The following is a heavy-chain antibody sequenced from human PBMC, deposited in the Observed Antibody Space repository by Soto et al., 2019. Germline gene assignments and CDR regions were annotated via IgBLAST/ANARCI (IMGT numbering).Heavy chain of an antibody. J-gene: IGHJ6*02. Sequence: GGSLRLSCVPCRFSFGSYAMTWVRQAPRRRLGWISTTRSKGEYTYYSSTVKGRCTVSRDNSKKTLYLERSSLRDEDTAVYYCAKDSKSVEVSAARVYCMDVWGQGTTGIV. D-gene: IGHD2-2*01. CDR1: RFSFGSYA. CDR2: TRSKGEYT. V-gene: IGHV3-23*01. CDR3: AKDSKSVEVSAARVYCMDV.